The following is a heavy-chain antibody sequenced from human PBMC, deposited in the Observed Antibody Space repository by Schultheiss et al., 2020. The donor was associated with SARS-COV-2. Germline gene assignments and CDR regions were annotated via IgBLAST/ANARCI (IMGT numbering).Heavy chain of an antibody. Sequence: SQTLSLTCAISGDSVSTNSTAWNGIRQSPSRGLEWLGRTYYRSKWYNDYAVSVKSRITINPDTSKNQFSLQLNSVTPEDTAVYYCAQAVAGYYYGMDVWGQGTTVTVSS. CDR2: TYYRSKWYN. V-gene: IGHV6-1*01. CDR1: GDSVSTNSTA. CDR3: AQAVAGYYYGMDV. D-gene: IGHD6-19*01. J-gene: IGHJ6*02.